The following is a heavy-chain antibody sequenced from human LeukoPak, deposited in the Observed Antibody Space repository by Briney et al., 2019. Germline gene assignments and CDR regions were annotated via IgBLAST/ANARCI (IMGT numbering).Heavy chain of an antibody. CDR2: IFDSGYT. D-gene: IGHD6-6*01. Sequence: SETLSLTCTVSGGSISSSTYYWGWIRQPQGKGLEWIGSIFDSGYTYYNASLKSRVTMPIDTSKNQFSLKLTSVTAADTAVYYCARGTKQLKTYYYMDVWGKGTTVTVSS. V-gene: IGHV4-39*01. CDR3: ARGTKQLKTYYYMDV. J-gene: IGHJ6*03. CDR1: GGSISSSTYY.